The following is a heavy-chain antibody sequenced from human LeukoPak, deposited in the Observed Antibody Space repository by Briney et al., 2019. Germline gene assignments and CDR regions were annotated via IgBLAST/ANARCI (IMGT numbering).Heavy chain of an antibody. J-gene: IGHJ3*02. D-gene: IGHD6-19*01. CDR2: IYPGDSDT. CDR1: GYSFTTYW. CDR3: ARHSGSGWSRRHDAFAI. V-gene: IGHV5-51*01. Sequence: GESLKISFKGSGYSFTTYWIGWVRQMPGKGLEWMGIIYPGDSDTRYSPSFQGQVAISVDKSITTAYLQWSSLKASDTAMYYCARHSGSGWSRRHDAFAIWGQGTMVTVSS.